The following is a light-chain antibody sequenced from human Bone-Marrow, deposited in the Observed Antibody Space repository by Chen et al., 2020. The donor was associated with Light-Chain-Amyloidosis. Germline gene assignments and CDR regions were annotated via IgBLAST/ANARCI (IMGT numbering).Light chain of an antibody. Sequence: EIVLTQSPATLSFSPGERATLSCRASQSVSSYLAWFHQTPGQAPRLLIYDASNRATGIPARFSGSGSGTDFTLTIGSLEPEDFGVYYCQQRSNWPITFGQGTRLKIK. J-gene: IGKJ5*01. CDR2: DAS. V-gene: IGKV3-11*01. CDR3: QQRSNWPIT. CDR1: QSVSSY.